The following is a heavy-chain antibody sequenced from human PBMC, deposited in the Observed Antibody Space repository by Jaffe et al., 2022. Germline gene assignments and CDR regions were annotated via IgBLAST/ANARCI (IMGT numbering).Heavy chain of an antibody. CDR3: TRELLRLGELYYYYYMDV. CDR2: IRSKAYGGTT. J-gene: IGHJ6*03. D-gene: IGHD3-16*01. Sequence: EVQLVESGGGLVQPGRSLRLSCTASGFTFGDYAMSWVRQAPGKGLEWVGFIRSKAYGGTTEYAASVKGRFTISRDDSKSIAYLQMNSLKTEDTAVYYCTRELLRLGELYYYYYMDVWGKGTTVTVSS. V-gene: IGHV3-49*04. CDR1: GFTFGDYA.